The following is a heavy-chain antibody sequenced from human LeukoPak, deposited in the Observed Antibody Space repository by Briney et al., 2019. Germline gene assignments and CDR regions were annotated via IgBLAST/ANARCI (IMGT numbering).Heavy chain of an antibody. CDR2: INHSGST. J-gene: IGHJ4*02. D-gene: IGHD2-15*01. Sequence: SETLSLTCAVYGGSFSGYYWSWIRQPPGKGLEWIGEINHSGSTNYNPSLKSRVTISVDTSKNQFSLKLSSVTAADPAVYYCARGHYSNYFDYWGQGTLVTVSS. CDR1: GGSFSGYY. V-gene: IGHV4-34*01. CDR3: ARGHYSNYFDY.